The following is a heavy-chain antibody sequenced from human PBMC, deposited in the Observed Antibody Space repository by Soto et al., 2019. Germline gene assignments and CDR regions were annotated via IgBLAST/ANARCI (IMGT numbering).Heavy chain of an antibody. Sequence: QVQLQQWGAGLLKPSETLSLTCAVYGGSFSGYYWSWIRQPPGKGLEWIVEVSHSGSTKYNPSLESRVTISVDTSKNQFSLRLSSMTAADTAVYYCARGPYDILSGSRGYFDYWGHGILVTVSS. D-gene: IGHD3-9*01. V-gene: IGHV4-34*01. CDR1: GGSFSGYY. CDR3: ARGPYDILSGSRGYFDY. J-gene: IGHJ4*01. CDR2: VSHSGST.